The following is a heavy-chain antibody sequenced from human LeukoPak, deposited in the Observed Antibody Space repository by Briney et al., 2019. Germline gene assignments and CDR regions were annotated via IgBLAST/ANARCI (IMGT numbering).Heavy chain of an antibody. CDR1: GFTFSTYA. D-gene: IGHD1-26*01. J-gene: IGHJ4*02. Sequence: PGGSLRLSCVASGFTFSTYAMTWVRQAPGKGLEWVSAISGGSGLKYYGDSVKGRFTISRDNSKNTLYLQMNSLRVEDSAVYYCAKGSDSSRPYYLDYWGQGTLVTVSS. V-gene: IGHV3-23*01. CDR2: ISGGSGLK. CDR3: AKGSDSSRPYYLDY.